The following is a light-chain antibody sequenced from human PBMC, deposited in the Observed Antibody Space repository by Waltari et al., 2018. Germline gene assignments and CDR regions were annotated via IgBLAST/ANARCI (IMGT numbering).Light chain of an antibody. CDR1: SSDIGGNTY. V-gene: IGLV2-8*01. CDR3: SSYGGSDNLV. J-gene: IGLJ2*01. CDR2: EVN. Sequence: QSALTQPPSASGSPGQSVTISCTGTSSDIGGNTYVSWYQQHPGKAPKFIIYEVNKRPSGVPERFSGSKSGNTASLTVSGLQAEDEADYFCSSYGGSDNLVFGGGTKLTVL.